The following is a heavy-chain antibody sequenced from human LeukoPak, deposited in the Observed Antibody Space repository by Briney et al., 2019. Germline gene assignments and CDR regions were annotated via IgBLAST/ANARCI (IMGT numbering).Heavy chain of an antibody. V-gene: IGHV3-33*06. CDR1: GFTFSSYG. CDR3: AKDLRGGAAAGLWDFDP. Sequence: GGSLRLSCAASGFTFSSYGMHWVRQAPGKGLEWVAVIWYDGSNKYYADSVKGRFTISRDNSKSTLYLQMNSLRAEDTAVYYCAKDLRGGAAAGLWDFDPWGQGTLVTVSS. J-gene: IGHJ5*02. D-gene: IGHD6-13*01. CDR2: IWYDGSNK.